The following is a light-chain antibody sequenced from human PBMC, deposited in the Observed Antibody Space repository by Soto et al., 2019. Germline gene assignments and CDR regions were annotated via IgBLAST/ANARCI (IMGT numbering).Light chain of an antibody. CDR1: QSINKW. Sequence: DIHLTQSPATLSASGGDRVTISCRASQSINKWLAWYQHKPGKGPNLLIYEVSTLHTGVPSRFSGSGSGTDFTFTISSLQPEDIATYYCQQYDNLPLTFGGGTKVDI. V-gene: IGKV1-5*03. J-gene: IGKJ4*01. CDR2: EVS. CDR3: QQYDNLPLT.